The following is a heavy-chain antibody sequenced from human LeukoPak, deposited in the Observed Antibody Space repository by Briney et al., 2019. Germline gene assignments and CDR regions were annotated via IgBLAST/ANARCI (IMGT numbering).Heavy chain of an antibody. V-gene: IGHV3-30-3*01. CDR3: AKVSGSYYAMDV. J-gene: IGHJ6*02. D-gene: IGHD3-10*01. CDR2: ISYDGSKK. Sequence: PGRSLRLSCAASGFTFSNYAIHWVRQAPGKGLEWVAVISYDGSKKYHADSVKGRFTISRDNSKNTLYLQMNSLRAEDTAVYYCAKVSGSYYAMDVWGQGTTVTVSS. CDR1: GFTFSNYA.